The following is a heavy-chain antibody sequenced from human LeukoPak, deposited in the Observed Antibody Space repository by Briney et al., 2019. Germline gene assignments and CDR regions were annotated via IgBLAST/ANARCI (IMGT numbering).Heavy chain of an antibody. Sequence: GGSLRLSCAASGFTFSSYWMSWVRQAPGKGLEWVANIKQDVSEKYYVDSVTGRFIISTDNATNSLYLQMNSLRAEDTAVYYCARGTPVLPYYDFWSGYPTDFDYWGQGTLVTVSS. CDR2: IKQDVSEK. V-gene: IGHV3-7*01. CDR3: ARGTPVLPYYDFWSGYPTDFDY. J-gene: IGHJ4*02. CDR1: GFTFSSYW. D-gene: IGHD3-3*01.